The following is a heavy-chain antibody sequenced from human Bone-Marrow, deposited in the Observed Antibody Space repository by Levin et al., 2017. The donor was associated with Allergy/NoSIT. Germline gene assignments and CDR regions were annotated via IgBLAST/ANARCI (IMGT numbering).Heavy chain of an antibody. D-gene: IGHD1/OR15-1a*01. Sequence: SCAASGFIFSTYSLHWVRQSPGKGLEWVSSISSASSYIYYADSVKGRFTISRDNAKNSLFLQMNSLRAEDTAVYYCVRSESITGTEDLKVMDVWGQGTTVTVSS. V-gene: IGHV3-21*01. CDR3: VRSESITGTEDLKVMDV. J-gene: IGHJ6*02. CDR1: GFIFSTYS. CDR2: ISSASSYI.